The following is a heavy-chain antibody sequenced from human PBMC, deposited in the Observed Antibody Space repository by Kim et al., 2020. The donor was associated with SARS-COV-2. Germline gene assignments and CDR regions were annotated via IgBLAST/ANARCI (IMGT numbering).Heavy chain of an antibody. J-gene: IGHJ4*03. Sequence: GGSLRLSCTASGLNFGDYAMSWFRQAPGKGLVWVAFIRSKRYDETTEYAASVKGRFTISRDDSKRIAYMKMNTLKTADTAAYYCTSGPYYYDSAAYNHDYCGHRTPVTVSS. CDR3: TSGPYYYDSAAYNHDY. D-gene: IGHD3-22*01. CDR1: GLNFGDYA. V-gene: IGHV3-49*03. CDR2: IRSKRYDETT.